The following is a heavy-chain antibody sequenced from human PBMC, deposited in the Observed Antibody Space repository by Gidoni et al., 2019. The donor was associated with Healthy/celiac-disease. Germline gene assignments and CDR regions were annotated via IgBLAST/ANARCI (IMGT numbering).Heavy chain of an antibody. CDR1: GFTFRRYA. CDR3: AKDVWGSYRSAYYFDY. Sequence: EVQLLESGGGLVQPGGSLRLSCAASGFTFRRYAMSWVRQAPGKGLEWVSAISGSGGSTYYADSVKGRFTISRDNSKNTLYLQMNSLRAEDTAVYYCAKDVWGSYRSAYYFDYWGQGTLVTVSS. D-gene: IGHD3-16*02. CDR2: ISGSGGST. J-gene: IGHJ4*02. V-gene: IGHV3-23*01.